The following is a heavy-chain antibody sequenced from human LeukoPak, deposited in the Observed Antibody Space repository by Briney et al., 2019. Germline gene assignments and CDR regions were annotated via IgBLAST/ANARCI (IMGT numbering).Heavy chain of an antibody. CDR3: ARGGSLAAISFAFDI. J-gene: IGHJ3*02. CDR2: IYHSGST. Sequence: PSETLSLTCTVSGYSISSGYYWGWIRQPPGKGLEWIGSIYHSGSTYYNPSLKSRVTISVDTSKNQFSLKLSSVTAADTAVYYCARGGSLAAISFAFDIWGQGTMVTVSS. V-gene: IGHV4-38-2*02. D-gene: IGHD2-2*02. CDR1: GYSISSGYY.